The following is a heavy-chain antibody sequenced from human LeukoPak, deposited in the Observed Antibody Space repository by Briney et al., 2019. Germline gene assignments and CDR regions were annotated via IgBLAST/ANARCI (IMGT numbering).Heavy chain of an antibody. CDR2: ISSSSSTI. CDR1: GFTFSSYS. V-gene: IGHV3-48*01. CDR3: ARDYYDSSGYYYD. Sequence: GGSLRLSCAASGFTFSSYSMNWVRQAPGKGLEWVSYISSSSSTIYYADSVKGRFTISRDNAKNSLYLQMNSLRAEDTAVYYCARDYYDSSGYYYDWGQGTLVTVSS. D-gene: IGHD3-22*01. J-gene: IGHJ4*02.